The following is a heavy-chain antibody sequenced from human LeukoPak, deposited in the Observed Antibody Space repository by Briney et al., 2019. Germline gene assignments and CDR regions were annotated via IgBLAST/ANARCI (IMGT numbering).Heavy chain of an antibody. J-gene: IGHJ4*02. D-gene: IGHD3-10*01. CDR2: ISSSRSYI. CDR3: AQKTSGSYIYY. V-gene: IGHV3-21*04. Sequence: GGSLRLSCAASGFTFSSYSMNWVRQAPGKGLEWVSFISSSRSYIYYADSVKGRFTISRDNPKNTLYLQMNSLRAEDTAVYYCAQKTSGSYIYYWGQGTLVTVSS. CDR1: GFTFSSYS.